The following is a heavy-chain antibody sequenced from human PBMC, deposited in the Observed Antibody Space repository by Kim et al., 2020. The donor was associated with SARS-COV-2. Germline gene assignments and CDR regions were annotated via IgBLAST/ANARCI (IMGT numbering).Heavy chain of an antibody. Sequence: GQGNTKYSQNFQGRVTITGDTSASTAYMELSRLRSEDTAVYYCARTNSMDVWGKGTTVTVSS. CDR2: GQGNT. V-gene: IGHV1-3*01. J-gene: IGHJ6*03. CDR3: ARTNSMDV.